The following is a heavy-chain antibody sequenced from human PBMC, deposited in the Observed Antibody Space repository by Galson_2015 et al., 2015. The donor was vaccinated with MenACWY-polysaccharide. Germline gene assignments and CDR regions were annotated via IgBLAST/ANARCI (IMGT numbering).Heavy chain of an antibody. CDR2: INTEGSST. CDR1: GFTFSHYW. J-gene: IGHJ3*02. D-gene: IGHD5-24*01. V-gene: IGHV3-74*01. Sequence: SLRLSCAASGFTFSHYWMQWVRQAPGKGLVWVSRINTEGSSTSYADSVKGRFTISRDNAKNTVFLQMNSLRAEDTAVYYCFCRDDTKPTDAFDIWGQGTMVTVSS. CDR3: FCRDDTKPTDAFDI.